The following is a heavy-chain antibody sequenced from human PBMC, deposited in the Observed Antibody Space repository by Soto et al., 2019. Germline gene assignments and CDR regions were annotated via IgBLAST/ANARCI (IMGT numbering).Heavy chain of an antibody. CDR2: ISYDGSNK. V-gene: IGHV3-30*18. D-gene: IGHD3-3*01. CDR1: GFTFSSYG. CDR3: AKLGGRFLESYYYGMDV. Sequence: QVQLVESGGGVVQPGRSLRLSCAASGFTFSSYGMHWVRQAPGKGLEWVAVISYDGSNKYYADSVKGRFTISRDNSKNKLYLQMNSLRAEDTAVYYCAKLGGRFLESYYYGMDVWGQGTTVTVSS. J-gene: IGHJ6*02.